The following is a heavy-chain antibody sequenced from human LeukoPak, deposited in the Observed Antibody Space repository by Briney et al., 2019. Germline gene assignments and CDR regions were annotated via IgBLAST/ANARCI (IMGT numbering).Heavy chain of an antibody. J-gene: IGHJ6*04. CDR2: ISSSGSTI. V-gene: IGHV3-48*04. Sequence: GGSLRLSCAASGLTFSSHGMNWVRQAPGKGLEWVSYISSSGSTIYYADSVKGRFTISRDNAKNSLYLQMNSLRAEDTAVYYCAELGITMIGGVWGKGTTVTISS. CDR1: GLTFSSHG. CDR3: AELGITMIGGV. D-gene: IGHD3-10*02.